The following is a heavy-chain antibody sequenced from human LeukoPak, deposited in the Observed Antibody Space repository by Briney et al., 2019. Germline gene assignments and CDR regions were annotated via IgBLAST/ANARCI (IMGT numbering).Heavy chain of an antibody. CDR1: GFTFSSYG. CDR2: ISYDGSNK. CDR3: AKGIADY. D-gene: IGHD6-13*01. J-gene: IGHJ4*02. V-gene: IGHV3-30*18. Sequence: GGSLRLSCAASGFTFSSYGMHWVRQAPGKGLEWVAVISYDGSNKYYADSVEGRFTISRDNSKNTLYLQMNSLRAEDTAVYYCAKGIADYWGQGTLVTVSS.